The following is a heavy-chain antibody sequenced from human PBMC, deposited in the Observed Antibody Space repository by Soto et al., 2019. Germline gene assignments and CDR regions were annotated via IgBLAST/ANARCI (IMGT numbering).Heavy chain of an antibody. D-gene: IGHD2-15*01. CDR1: GYTFTSYG. V-gene: IGHV1-8*02. CDR2: INTNSGNT. Sequence: ASVKVSCKASGYTFTSYGISWVRQAPGQGLEWMGWINTNSGNTGYAQKFQGRVTMTTNTSTSTAYMELSSLRSEDTAVYYCARILSGYCSGGSCYFDAFDIWGQGTMVTVSS. J-gene: IGHJ3*02. CDR3: ARILSGYCSGGSCYFDAFDI.